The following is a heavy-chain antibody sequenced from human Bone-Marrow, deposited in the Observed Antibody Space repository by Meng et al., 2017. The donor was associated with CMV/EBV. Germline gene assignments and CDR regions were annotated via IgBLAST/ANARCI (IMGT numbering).Heavy chain of an antibody. CDR3: ARGRLYDSSSGYSHHDAFDL. CDR2: IDISDDT. V-gene: IGHV3-13*01. Sequence: GGSLSLSCAASGFTFSNYDMHWVRQAPGKGLEWVSSIDISDDTYYLGAVKGRFTISRENAKSSLFLQMNSMIAGDTAVYYCARGRLYDSSSGYSHHDAFDLWGQGTTVTVSS. J-gene: IGHJ3*01. CDR1: GFTFSNYD. D-gene: IGHD3-3*01.